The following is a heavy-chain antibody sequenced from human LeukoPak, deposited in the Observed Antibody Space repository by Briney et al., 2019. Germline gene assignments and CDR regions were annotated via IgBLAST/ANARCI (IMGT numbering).Heavy chain of an antibody. V-gene: IGHV3-48*03. D-gene: IGHD3-10*01. CDR3: VRHIDSPPQFGFDY. CDR1: GFVFTSYE. CDR2: ISPSGSPI. Sequence: VGSLCPSRAASGFVFTSYEINWVRQAPGKGLEWVSYISPSGSPINYADSAQGRFTVTSVNAKNSVYLQMNSLRAEDTAIYYCVRHIDSPPQFGFDYWGQGTLVTVSS. J-gene: IGHJ4*02.